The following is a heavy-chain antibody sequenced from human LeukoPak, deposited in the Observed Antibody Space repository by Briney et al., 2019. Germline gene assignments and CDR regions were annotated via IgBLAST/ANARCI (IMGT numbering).Heavy chain of an antibody. CDR1: GYIFTNFG. V-gene: IGHV1-18*01. CDR2: ISAYNGGT. Sequence: ASVKVSCKAFGYIFTNFGITWVRQAPGQGLEWMGWISAYNGGTKYGQSFQGRVTMTTDTSTNTAYMDLRSLSSDDTAVYYCARAGWIAAATTDYWGQGTLVTVSS. J-gene: IGHJ4*02. D-gene: IGHD6-13*01. CDR3: ARAGWIAAATTDY.